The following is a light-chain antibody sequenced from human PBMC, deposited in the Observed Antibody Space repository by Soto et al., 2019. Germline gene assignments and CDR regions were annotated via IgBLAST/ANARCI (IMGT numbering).Light chain of an antibody. CDR2: DVS. CDR3: SSYTTSSTLVV. V-gene: IGLV2-14*01. J-gene: IGLJ2*01. Sequence: QSALTQSASVSGSPGQLITISCTGTSSDVGGYNYVSWYQQHPGKAPKLMIYDVSNRPSGVSNRFSGSKSGNTASLTISGLQAEDEADYYCSSYTTSSTLVVFGGGTQLTVL. CDR1: SSDVGGYNY.